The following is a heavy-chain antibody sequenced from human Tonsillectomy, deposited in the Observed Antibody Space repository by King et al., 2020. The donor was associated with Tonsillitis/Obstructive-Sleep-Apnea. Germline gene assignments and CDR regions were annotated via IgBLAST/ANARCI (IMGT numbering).Heavy chain of an antibody. CDR1: GDTFSSYA. CDR2: IIPIYGIT. Sequence: QLVQSGAEVKKPGSSVKVSCKASGDTFSSYAISWVRHVPGQGLELMGVIIPIYGITNYAQKFQGRVTTTADEATNTAYMDLSSLRSEYTAVYYCARTSTGTTHMDVWGTGTTVTVSS. D-gene: IGHD1-7*01. J-gene: IGHJ6*03. V-gene: IGHV1-69*01. CDR3: ARTSTGTTHMDV.